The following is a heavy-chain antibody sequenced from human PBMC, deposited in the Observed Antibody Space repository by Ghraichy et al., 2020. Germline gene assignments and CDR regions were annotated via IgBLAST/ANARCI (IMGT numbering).Heavy chain of an antibody. D-gene: IGHD2-2*01. CDR3: ARRYCSSTCCFYDY. Sequence: GESLNISCKGSGYSFSTFWIGWVRQMPGKGLEWMGIVYPGDSDTRYSPSFEGQVTISGDKSISTAYLQWSSLKASDTAMYYCARRYCSSTCCFYDYWGQGTLVTVSS. CDR1: GYSFSTFW. CDR2: VYPGDSDT. V-gene: IGHV5-51*01. J-gene: IGHJ4*02.